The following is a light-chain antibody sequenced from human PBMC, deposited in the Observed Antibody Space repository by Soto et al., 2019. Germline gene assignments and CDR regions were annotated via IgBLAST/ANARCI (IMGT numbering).Light chain of an antibody. CDR1: QSIGDW. V-gene: IGKV1-5*01. CDR2: GAS. Sequence: DIQMTQSPSTLSASVGDRVTITCRASQSIGDWLAWYQQKPGKAPKLLIYGASSLESGVPSGFSGSGSGTEFILTISSLQPDDFAIYYCQQYNSYPRTFGQGTKVDIK. J-gene: IGKJ1*01. CDR3: QQYNSYPRT.